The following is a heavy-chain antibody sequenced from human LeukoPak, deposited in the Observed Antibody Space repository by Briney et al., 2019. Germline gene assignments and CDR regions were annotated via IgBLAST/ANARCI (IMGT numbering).Heavy chain of an antibody. CDR2: INPNSGGT. Sequence: GASVKVSCKASGYTFTGYYMHWVRQPPGQGLEWMGWINPNSGGTNYAQKFQGRVTMTRDTSISTAYMELSRLRSDDTAVYYCARAPRSYCSSTSCYARYYYMDVWGKGTTVTVSS. CDR1: GYTFTGYY. J-gene: IGHJ6*03. D-gene: IGHD2-2*01. CDR3: ARAPRSYCSSTSCYARYYYMDV. V-gene: IGHV1-2*02.